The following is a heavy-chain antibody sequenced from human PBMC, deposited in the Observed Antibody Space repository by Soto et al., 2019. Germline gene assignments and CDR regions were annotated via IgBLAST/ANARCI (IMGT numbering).Heavy chain of an antibody. CDR2: ISWNSGSI. D-gene: IGHD2-15*01. Sequence: GGSLRLSCAAPGFTFDDYAMHWVRQAPGKGLEWVSGISWNSGSIGYADSVKGRFTISRDNAKNSLYLQMNRLRAEDTALYYCAKERQYCSGGSCYGMDVWGQGTTVTVSS. CDR3: AKERQYCSGGSCYGMDV. V-gene: IGHV3-9*01. J-gene: IGHJ6*02. CDR1: GFTFDDYA.